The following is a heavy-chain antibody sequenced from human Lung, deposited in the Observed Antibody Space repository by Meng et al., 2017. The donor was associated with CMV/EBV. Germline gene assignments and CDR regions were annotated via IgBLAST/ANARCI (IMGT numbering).Heavy chain of an antibody. CDR3: ARDSASVGSGYYYYYGMDV. J-gene: IGHJ6*02. Sequence: GGSLRLSCAASGFTFSSYWMSLVRQAPGKGLEWVANIKPDGSEKYYVDSVKCRFTISRENAKNSLCLQMNSLRAKDTAVYYCARDSASVGSGYYYYYGMDVWXQGTTVXVSS. D-gene: IGHD2-15*01. V-gene: IGHV3-7*01. CDR2: IKPDGSEK. CDR1: GFTFSSYW.